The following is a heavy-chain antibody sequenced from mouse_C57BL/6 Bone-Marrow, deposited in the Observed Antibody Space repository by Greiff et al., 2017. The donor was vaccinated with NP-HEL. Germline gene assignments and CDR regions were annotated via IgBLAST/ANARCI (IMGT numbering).Heavy chain of an antibody. CDR3: ARGFAD. J-gene: IGHJ3*01. CDR2: INPGSGGT. CDR1: GYAFTNYL. V-gene: IGHV1-54*01. Sequence: VQLQQSGAELVRPGTSVKVSCKASGYAFTNYLIEWVKQRPGQGLEWIGVINPGSGGTNYNEKFKGKATLTADKSSSTAYMQLSSLTSEDAAVYFCARGFADWGQGTLVTVSA.